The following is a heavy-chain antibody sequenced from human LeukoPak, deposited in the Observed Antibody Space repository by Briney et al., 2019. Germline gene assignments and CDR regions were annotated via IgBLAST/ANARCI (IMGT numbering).Heavy chain of an antibody. V-gene: IGHV4-38-2*02. D-gene: IGHD1-1*01. CDR1: GYSISSGRY. CDR2: VFHSGST. J-gene: IGHJ4*02. CDR3: ARSLGTAGIDY. Sequence: PSETLSLTCTVSGYSISSGRYWGWIRQPPGKGLEWIGSVFHSGSTYYNPSLKSRVTISVDTSKNQFSLNLRSVTAADTAMYFCARSLGTAGIDYWGQGTLVTVSS.